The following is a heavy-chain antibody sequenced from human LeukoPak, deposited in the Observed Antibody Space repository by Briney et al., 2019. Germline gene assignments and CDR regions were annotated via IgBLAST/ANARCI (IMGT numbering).Heavy chain of an antibody. CDR3: ARFSHYYESAYYYPDY. J-gene: IGHJ4*02. CDR2: IWYDGSNK. CDR1: GFTFSSYG. D-gene: IGHD3-22*01. Sequence: GGSLRLSCAASGFTFSSYGMHWVRQAPGKGLEWVAVIWYDGSNKYYADSVKGRFTISRDNSKNTLYLQMNSLRAEDTAVYYCARFSHYYESAYYYPDYWGQGTLVTVSS. V-gene: IGHV3-33*01.